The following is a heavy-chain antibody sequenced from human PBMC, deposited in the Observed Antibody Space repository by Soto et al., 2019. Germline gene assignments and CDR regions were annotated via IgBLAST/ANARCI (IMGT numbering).Heavy chain of an antibody. CDR1: GGTFSSYS. CDR3: ARGGAVVVPGAVDRHNWFDP. D-gene: IGHD2-2*01. V-gene: IGHV1-69*02. CDR2: VIPILGMA. J-gene: IGHJ5*02. Sequence: QVQLVQSGAEVKKPGSSVKVSCEASGGTFSSYSFSWVRQAPGQGLEWMGRVIPILGMANYAQKFQGRVTITADKSTSTVYMEMSRLRSEDTAVYYCARGGAVVVPGAVDRHNWFDPWGQGTLVTVSS.